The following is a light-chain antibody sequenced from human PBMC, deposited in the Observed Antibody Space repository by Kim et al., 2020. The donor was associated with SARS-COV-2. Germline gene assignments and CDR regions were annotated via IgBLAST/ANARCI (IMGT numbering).Light chain of an antibody. Sequence: DVVMTQSPLSLPVTLGQPASISCRSSQSLVHSDGNTYLNWFQQRPGQSPRRLFYKVSNRDSGVPDRFSGSGSGTDFTLKISRVEAEDVAVYYCMQGTHWPRTFGQGTKVYIK. V-gene: IGKV2-30*02. CDR3: MQGTHWPRT. CDR2: KVS. CDR1: QSLVHSDGNTY. J-gene: IGKJ1*01.